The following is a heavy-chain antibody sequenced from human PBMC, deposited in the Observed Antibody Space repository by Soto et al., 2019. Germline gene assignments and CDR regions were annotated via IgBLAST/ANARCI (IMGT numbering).Heavy chain of an antibody. CDR1: GGSISSGGYY. J-gene: IGHJ4*02. CDR3: ARGRGNGYFDY. CDR2: IYYSGST. Sequence: SETLSLTXTVSGGSISSGGYYWSWIRQHPGKGLEWIGYIYYSGSTYYNPSLKSRVTISVDTSKNQFSLKLSSVTAADTAVYYCARGRGNGYFDYWGQGTLVTVSS. D-gene: IGHD2-8*01. V-gene: IGHV4-31*02.